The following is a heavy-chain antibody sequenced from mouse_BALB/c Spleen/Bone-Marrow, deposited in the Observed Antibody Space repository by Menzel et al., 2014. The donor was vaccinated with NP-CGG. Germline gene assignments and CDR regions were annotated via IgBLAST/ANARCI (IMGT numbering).Heavy chain of an antibody. V-gene: IGHV4-1*02. CDR3: ARLDYDYDDVFYWYFDV. J-gene: IGHJ1*01. Sequence: EVKLEESGGGLVQPGGSLKLSCAASGFDFSRYWMSWVRQAPGKGLEWIGEINPDSSTINYTPSLKDKFIISRDNAKNTLYLQMSKVRSEDTALYYCARLDYDYDDVFYWYFDVWGAGTTVTVSS. D-gene: IGHD2-4*01. CDR2: INPDSSTI. CDR1: GFDFSRYW.